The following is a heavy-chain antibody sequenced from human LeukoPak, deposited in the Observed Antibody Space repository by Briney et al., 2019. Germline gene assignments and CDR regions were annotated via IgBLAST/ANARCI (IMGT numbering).Heavy chain of an antibody. J-gene: IGHJ6*02. CDR3: ATTLLRNYGMDV. CDR1: GYTLTELS. V-gene: IGHV1-24*01. CDR2: FDPEDGET. Sequence: ASVKVSCKVSGYTLTELSMHWVRQAPGKGLVWMGGFDPEDGETIYAQKFQGRVTMTEDTSTDTAYMELSSLRSEDTAVYYCATTLLRNYGMDVWGQGTTVTVSS.